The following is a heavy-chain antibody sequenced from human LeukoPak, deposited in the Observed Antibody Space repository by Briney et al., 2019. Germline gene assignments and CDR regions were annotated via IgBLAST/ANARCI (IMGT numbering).Heavy chain of an antibody. Sequence: SETLSLTCTVSSGSINSRSYYWGWIRQPPGKGLQWIGSIYYTGSAYRNPSLKSRVTISVDTSKNQFSLKLTSVTAADTAVYYCARGGAVVVVATNQGPFDYWGQGTLVTVSS. CDR3: ARGGAVVVVATNQGPFDY. J-gene: IGHJ4*02. D-gene: IGHD2-15*01. CDR1: SGSINSRSYY. V-gene: IGHV4-39*01. CDR2: IYYTGSA.